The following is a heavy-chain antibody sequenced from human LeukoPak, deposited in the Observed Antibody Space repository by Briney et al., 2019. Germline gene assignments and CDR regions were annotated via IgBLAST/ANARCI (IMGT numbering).Heavy chain of an antibody. V-gene: IGHV4-39*07. CDR2: IYYSGNT. CDR1: GGSIISSSYY. J-gene: IGHJ4*02. D-gene: IGHD5-24*01. CDR3: AREVEFTGFDY. Sequence: PSETLSLTCTVSGGSIISSSYYWGWIRQPPGKGLEWIGSIYYSGNTYYNPSLKSRVTISVDTSKNQFSLKLRSVTAADTAVYYCAREVEFTGFDYWGQGTLVTVSS.